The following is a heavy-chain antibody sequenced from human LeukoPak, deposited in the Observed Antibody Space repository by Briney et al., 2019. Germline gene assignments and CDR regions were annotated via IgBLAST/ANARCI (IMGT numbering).Heavy chain of an antibody. J-gene: IGHJ5*02. CDR3: ASGRGFDP. Sequence: PGGSLRLSCAASGFIVSSNFMNWVRQAPGKGLEWVSVIYSGGSTYYADSVKGRFTISRDNSKNTVHLQMNSLRAEGTAVYYCASGRGFDPWGQGTLVTVSS. CDR2: IYSGGST. V-gene: IGHV3-53*01. CDR1: GFIVSSNF.